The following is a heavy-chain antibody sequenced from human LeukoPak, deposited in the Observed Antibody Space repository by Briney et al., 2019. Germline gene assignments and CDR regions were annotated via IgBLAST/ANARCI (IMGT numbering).Heavy chain of an antibody. D-gene: IGHD3/OR15-3a*01. CDR2: IRYDGSKK. J-gene: IGHJ3*02. CDR1: GFTFSSYG. Sequence: GGSLRLSCAASGFTFSSYGMHWVRQAPGKGLEMVAFIRYDGSKKYYADSVKGRFTISRDNSKNTLYLQMNSLRAEDTAVYYCAKDGQGRAFDIWGQGTMVTVSS. V-gene: IGHV3-30*02. CDR3: AKDGQGRAFDI.